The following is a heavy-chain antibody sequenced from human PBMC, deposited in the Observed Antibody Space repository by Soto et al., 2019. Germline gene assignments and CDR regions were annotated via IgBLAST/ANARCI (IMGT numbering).Heavy chain of an antibody. CDR3: ATVPSGNGYSSGPLDAFDI. Sequence: GASVKVSCKVSGYTLTELSMHWVRQAPGKGLEWMGGFDPEDGETIYAQKFQGRVTMTEDTSTDTAYMELSSLRSEDTAVYYCATVPSGNGYSSGPLDAFDIWGQGTMVTVSS. CDR1: GYTLTELS. CDR2: FDPEDGET. J-gene: IGHJ3*02. V-gene: IGHV1-24*01. D-gene: IGHD6-19*01.